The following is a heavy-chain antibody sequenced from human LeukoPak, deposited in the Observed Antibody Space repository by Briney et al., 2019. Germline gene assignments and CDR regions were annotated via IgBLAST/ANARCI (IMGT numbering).Heavy chain of an antibody. V-gene: IGHV3-33*06. J-gene: IGHJ4*02. CDR1: GFSFSSYG. CDR3: AKGALAVAGIDY. D-gene: IGHD6-19*01. CDR2: IWYDGSNK. Sequence: PGGSLRLSCAASGFSFSSYGIRWVRHAPGKWLEWVSVIWYDGSNKYYADSVKGRFTISRDNSKNTLYLQMNSLRAEDTAVYYCAKGALAVAGIDYWGQGTLVTVSS.